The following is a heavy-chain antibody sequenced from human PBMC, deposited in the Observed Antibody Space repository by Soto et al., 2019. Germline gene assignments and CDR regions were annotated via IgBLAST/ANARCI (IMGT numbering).Heavy chain of an antibody. D-gene: IGHD6-13*01. CDR3: ASGLVGYRSLAGLDY. J-gene: IGHJ4*02. V-gene: IGHV3-7*01. CDR1: GFPFSTYW. Sequence: EVQLVASGGGLVQPGGSLRLSCVASGFPFSTYWMSWIRQAPGEGLEWVANIKEDGSEKYYVDSVKGRYTISRDNAKKSLYLQISSLRAEDTAVYYCASGLVGYRSLAGLDYWGQGTLVTVSS. CDR2: IKEDGSEK.